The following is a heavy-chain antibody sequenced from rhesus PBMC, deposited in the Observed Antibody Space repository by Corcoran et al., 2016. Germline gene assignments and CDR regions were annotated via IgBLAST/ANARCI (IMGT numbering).Heavy chain of an antibody. CDR1: GFTFSSYG. CDR3: AKDEGGSWNDAFDF. D-gene: IGHD6-25*01. Sequence: EVQLVESGGGLVQPGGSLKLSCAASGFTFSSYGMSWVRQAPGKGLEWVSAINSGGGSTYYADSVKGRFTISRDNSKNTLSLQMNSLRAEDTAVYYCAKDEGGSWNDAFDFWGQGLRVTVSS. J-gene: IGHJ3*01. V-gene: IGHV3S5*01. CDR2: INSGGGST.